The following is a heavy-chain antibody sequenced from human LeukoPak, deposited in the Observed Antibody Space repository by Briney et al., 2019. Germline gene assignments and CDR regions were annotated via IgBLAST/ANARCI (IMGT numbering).Heavy chain of an antibody. J-gene: IGHJ3*02. CDR1: GGSFSGYY. Sequence: SETLSLTCAGYGGSFSGYYWSWLRQPPGKGLEWIGEINHSGSTNYNPSLKSRVTISVDTSKNQFSLKLSSVTAADTAVYYCARPRQWLVRAPDAFDIWGQGTMVTVSS. V-gene: IGHV4-34*01. CDR2: INHSGST. CDR3: ARPRQWLVRAPDAFDI. D-gene: IGHD6-19*01.